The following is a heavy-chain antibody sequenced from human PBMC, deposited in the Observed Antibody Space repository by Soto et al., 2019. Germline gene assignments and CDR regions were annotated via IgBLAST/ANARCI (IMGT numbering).Heavy chain of an antibody. D-gene: IGHD4-17*01. CDR3: LVTTSAFDI. CDR1: GFTLSNFW. V-gene: IGHV3-7*01. CDR2: IKQGGIEK. Sequence: EVQLVESGGDLAQPRGSLRLSCAASGFTLSNFWVNWVRQAPGKGLEWVANIKQGGIEKNYVDSVKGRFTISRDDTKNSLFLQMNNLRAEDTAVYYCLVTTSAFDIWGRGTTVTVSS. J-gene: IGHJ3*02.